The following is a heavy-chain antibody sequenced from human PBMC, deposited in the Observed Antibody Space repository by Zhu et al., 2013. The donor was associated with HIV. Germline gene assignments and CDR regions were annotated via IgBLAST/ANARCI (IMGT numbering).Heavy chain of an antibody. Sequence: QVQLVQSGAEVKKPGASVKVSCKASGYTFTSYGISWVRQAPGQGLEWMGWISAYNGNTNYAQKLQGRVTVTTDTSTSTAYMELRSLRSDDTAVYYCARDGSITIFGVVKSLFDYWAREPWSPSPQ. D-gene: IGHD3-3*01. CDR2: ISAYNGNT. J-gene: IGHJ4*02. CDR1: GYTFTSYG. CDR3: ARDGSITIFGVVKSLFDY. V-gene: IGHV1-18*01.